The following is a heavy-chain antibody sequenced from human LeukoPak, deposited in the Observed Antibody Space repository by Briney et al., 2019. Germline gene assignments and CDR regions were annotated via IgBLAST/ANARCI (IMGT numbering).Heavy chain of an antibody. CDR2: VYYSGNT. CDR3: ARVLWFGELPPEYYFDY. Sequence: PSETLSLTCTVSGGSISNYYWGWIRQPPGKGLECIGSVYYSGNTYYNPSLKSRVTISVDTSKNQFSLKLSSVTAADTAVYYCARVLWFGELPPEYYFDYWGQGTLVTVSS. D-gene: IGHD3-10*01. J-gene: IGHJ4*02. V-gene: IGHV4-39*07. CDR1: GGSISNYY.